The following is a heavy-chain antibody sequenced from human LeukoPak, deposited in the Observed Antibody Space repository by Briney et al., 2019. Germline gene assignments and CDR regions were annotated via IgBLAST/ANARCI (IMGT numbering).Heavy chain of an antibody. Sequence: ASVKVSCKASGYTFTGYFMHGLRQAPGQGLEWMGWINPNSGDTNYAQKFQGRVTMTRDTSISTAYMELNRLRSDDTAVYYCAMTDLTYYFDYWGQGTLVTVSS. D-gene: IGHD2-21*02. J-gene: IGHJ4*02. CDR1: GYTFTGYF. CDR3: AMTDLTYYFDY. V-gene: IGHV1-2*02. CDR2: INPNSGDT.